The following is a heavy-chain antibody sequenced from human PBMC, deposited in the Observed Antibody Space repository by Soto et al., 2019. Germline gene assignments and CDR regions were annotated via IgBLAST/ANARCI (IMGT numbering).Heavy chain of an antibody. J-gene: IGHJ3*02. D-gene: IGHD3-9*01. V-gene: IGHV3-21*01. CDR1: GFTFSSYS. CDR3: ARAMELRYFDWLLSGDAFDI. CDR2: ISSSSSYI. Sequence: GGSLRLSCAASGFTFSSYSMNWVRQAPGKGLEWVSSISSSSSYIYYADSVKGRFTISRDNAKNSLYLQMNSLRAEDTAVYYCARAMELRYFDWLLSGDAFDIWGQGTMVTVSS.